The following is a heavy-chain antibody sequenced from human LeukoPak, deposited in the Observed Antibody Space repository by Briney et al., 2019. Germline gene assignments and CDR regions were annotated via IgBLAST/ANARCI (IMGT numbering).Heavy chain of an antibody. Sequence: QPGGSLRLSCSASGFTFSSYEMNWVRQAPGKGLEWVSSISSRAGTIYYADSVKGRFTISRDNSKNTLYLQMNSLRAEDTAVYYCAKQGVEMATIIGHWGQGTLVTVSS. CDR1: GFTFSSYE. CDR2: ISSRAGTI. D-gene: IGHD5-24*01. V-gene: IGHV3-48*03. J-gene: IGHJ4*02. CDR3: AKQGVEMATIIGH.